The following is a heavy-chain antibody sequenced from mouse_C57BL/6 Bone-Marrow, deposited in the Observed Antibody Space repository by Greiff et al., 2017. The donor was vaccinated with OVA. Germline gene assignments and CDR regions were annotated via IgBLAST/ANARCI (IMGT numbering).Heavy chain of an antibody. Sequence: QVQLQQSGPELVKPGASVKISCKASGYAFSSSWMNWVKQRPGKGLEWIGRIYPGDGDTNYNGKFKGKATLTADKSSRTAYMQLSSLTSEDSAVYFCARWKRYTPFDYWGQGTTLTVSS. CDR2: IYPGDGDT. V-gene: IGHV1-82*01. J-gene: IGHJ2*01. CDR1: GYAFSSSW. D-gene: IGHD1-3*01. CDR3: ARWKRYTPFDY.